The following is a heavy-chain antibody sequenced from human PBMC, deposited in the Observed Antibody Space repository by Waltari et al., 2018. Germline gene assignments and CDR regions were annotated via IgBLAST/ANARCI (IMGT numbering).Heavy chain of an antibody. Sequence: EVQLVESGGGLVQPGGSLKLSCAASGFTFSGSAMHWVRQASGKGLEWVGRIRSKANSYATAYAASVKGRFTISRDDSKNTAYLQMSSLKTEDTAVYYCTRRGGGGMDVWGQGTTVTVSS. CDR2: IRSKANSYAT. V-gene: IGHV3-73*02. J-gene: IGHJ6*02. CDR3: TRRGGGGMDV. CDR1: GFTFSGSA.